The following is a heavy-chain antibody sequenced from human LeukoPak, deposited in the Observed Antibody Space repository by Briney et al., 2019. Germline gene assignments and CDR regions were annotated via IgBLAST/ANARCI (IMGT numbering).Heavy chain of an antibody. J-gene: IGHJ4*02. V-gene: IGHV3-23*01. D-gene: IGHD3-22*01. Sequence: GGSLRLSCAASGFTFSSYGMSWVRQAPGKGLEWVSTISGSGDNTYYADSVKGRFTISRDNSKNTLYLQMNSLRAEDTAVYYCAKSPMIVVVITYFDYWGQGTLVTVSS. CDR3: AKSPMIVVVITYFDY. CDR2: ISGSGDNT. CDR1: GFTFSSYG.